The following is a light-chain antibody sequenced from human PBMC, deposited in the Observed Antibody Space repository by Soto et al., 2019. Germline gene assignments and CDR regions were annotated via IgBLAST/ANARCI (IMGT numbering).Light chain of an antibody. J-gene: IGKJ3*01. CDR1: QNVRTY. V-gene: IGKV3-11*01. Sequence: EIVLTQSPAPLSLSPGDRATLSCRASQNVRTYLGWYQQKPGQAPRLLIYDASNRATGIPARFSGSGSGTDFSLTISSLEPEDFGVDYCQQRATWPPFTFGRGTKVDLK. CDR2: DAS. CDR3: QQRATWPPFT.